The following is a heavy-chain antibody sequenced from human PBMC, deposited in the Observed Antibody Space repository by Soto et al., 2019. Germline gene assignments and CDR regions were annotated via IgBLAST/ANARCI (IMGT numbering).Heavy chain of an antibody. V-gene: IGHV1-69*13. D-gene: IGHD6-19*01. J-gene: IGHJ4*02. CDR3: AGNFGYSSGWYPSY. CDR2: IIPIFGTA. Sequence: SVKVSCKASGGTFSSYAISWVRQAPVQGLEWMGGIIPIFGTANYAQKFQGRVTITADESTSTAYMELSSLRSEDTAVYYCAGNFGYSSGWYPSYWGQGTLVTVSS. CDR1: GGTFSSYA.